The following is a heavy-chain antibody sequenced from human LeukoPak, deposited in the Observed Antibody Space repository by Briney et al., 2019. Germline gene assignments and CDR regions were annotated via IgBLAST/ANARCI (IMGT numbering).Heavy chain of an antibody. CDR3: ARSLEMATVRSGFDI. Sequence: GGSLRLSCAASGFTFSDYYMTWIRQAPGKGLEWVSYISSSSSYTNYADSVKGRFTTSRDNAKNSLYLQMNSLRAEDTAVYYCARSLEMATVRSGFDIWGQGTMVAVSS. J-gene: IGHJ3*02. D-gene: IGHD5-24*01. CDR1: GFTFSDYY. CDR2: ISSSSSYT. V-gene: IGHV3-11*06.